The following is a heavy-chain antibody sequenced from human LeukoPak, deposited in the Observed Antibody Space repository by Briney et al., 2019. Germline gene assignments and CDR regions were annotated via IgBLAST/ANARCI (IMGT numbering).Heavy chain of an antibody. J-gene: IGHJ5*02. D-gene: IGHD3-9*01. CDR1: GGSISSYY. CDR2: IYYSGST. CDR3: ARVLNYDILTGYYRWFDP. V-gene: IGHV4-59*01. Sequence: SETLSLTCTVSGGSISSYYWSWIRQPPGKGLEWIGYIYYSGSTNYNPSLKSRVTISVDTSKNQFSLKLSSVTAADTAVYYCARVLNYDILTGYYRWFDPWGQGTLVTVSS.